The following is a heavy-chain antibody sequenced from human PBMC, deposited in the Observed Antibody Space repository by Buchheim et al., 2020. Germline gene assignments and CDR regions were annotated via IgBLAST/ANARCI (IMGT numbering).Heavy chain of an antibody. J-gene: IGHJ4*02. D-gene: IGHD5-18*01. CDR1: GGSIRSSKW. Sequence: QVQLQESGPELVKPSGTLSLTCAVSGGSIRSSKWWSWVRQPPGKGLEWIGEIYHSGSTKYNPSLKSRVTISVDNSQNKFSLNLSSVTAADTDMYYCATSGDSGYTYVNWGQEPL. CDR3: ATSGDSGYTYVN. V-gene: IGHV4-4*02. CDR2: IYHSGST.